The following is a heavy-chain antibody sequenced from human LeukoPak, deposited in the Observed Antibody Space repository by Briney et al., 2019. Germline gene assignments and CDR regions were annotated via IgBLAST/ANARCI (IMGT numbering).Heavy chain of an antibody. CDR3: ARARFIVVVPAAIDIDAFDI. D-gene: IGHD2-2*01. CDR1: CGSFSGYY. V-gene: IGHV4-34*01. CDR2: INHSGST. Sequence: SETLSLTCAVYCGSFSGYYWSWIRQPPEKGLEWIGEINHSGSTNYNPSLKSRVTISVDTSKNQFSLKLRSVTAADTAVYYCARARFIVVVPAAIDIDAFDIWGQGTMVTVSS. J-gene: IGHJ3*02.